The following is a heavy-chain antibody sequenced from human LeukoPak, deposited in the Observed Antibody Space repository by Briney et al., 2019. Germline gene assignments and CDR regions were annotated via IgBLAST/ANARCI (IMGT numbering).Heavy chain of an antibody. CDR2: IYYSGST. CDR1: GGFISSSSYY. Sequence: PSETLSLTCTVSGGFISSSSYYWGWIRQPPGKGLEWIGSIYYSGSTYYNPSLKSRVTISVDTSKNPFSLKLSSVTAADTAVYYCARRGSGWYYFDYWGQGTLVTVSS. V-gene: IGHV4-39*01. D-gene: IGHD6-19*01. J-gene: IGHJ4*02. CDR3: ARRGSGWYYFDY.